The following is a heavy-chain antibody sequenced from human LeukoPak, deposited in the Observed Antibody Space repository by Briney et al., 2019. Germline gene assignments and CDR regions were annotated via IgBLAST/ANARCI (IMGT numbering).Heavy chain of an antibody. CDR3: AKVGRGGTIFGVVQN. CDR2: ISYDGSNK. CDR1: GFTFSSYG. D-gene: IGHD3-3*01. J-gene: IGHJ4*02. V-gene: IGHV3-30*18. Sequence: GGSLRLSCAASGFTFSSYGMHWARQAPGKGLEWVAVISYDGSNKYYADSVKGRFTISRDNSKSTLYLQMNSLRAEDTAVYYSAKVGRGGTIFGVVQNWGQGTLVTVSS.